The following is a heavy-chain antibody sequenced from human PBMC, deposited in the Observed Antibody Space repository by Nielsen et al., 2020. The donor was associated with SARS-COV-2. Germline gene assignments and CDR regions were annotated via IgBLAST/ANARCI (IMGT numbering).Heavy chain of an antibody. CDR1: GFTVSSNY. Sequence: GESLKISCAASGFTVSSNYMSWVRQAPGKGLEWVSVIYSGGSTYYADSVKGRFTISRDNSKNTLYLQMNSLRAEDTAVYYCARDALDGYNSPGSFDYWGQGTLVTVSS. CDR2: IYSGGST. J-gene: IGHJ4*02. CDR3: ARDALDGYNSPGSFDY. D-gene: IGHD5-24*01. V-gene: IGHV3-53*05.